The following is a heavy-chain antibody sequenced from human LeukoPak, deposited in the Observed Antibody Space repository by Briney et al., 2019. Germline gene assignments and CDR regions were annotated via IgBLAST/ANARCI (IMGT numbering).Heavy chain of an antibody. Sequence: QPGGSLRLSCAASGFTFSSYAMSWARQAPGKGREGLSAISGSGCSTYYADCVKGRFTISRDNSKNTLYLQMNSLRAEDTAVYYCAKAGDYYDSSGYPYWGQGTLVTVSS. CDR3: AKAGDYYDSSGYPY. CDR1: GFTFSSYA. J-gene: IGHJ4*02. V-gene: IGHV3-23*01. CDR2: ISGSGCST. D-gene: IGHD3-22*01.